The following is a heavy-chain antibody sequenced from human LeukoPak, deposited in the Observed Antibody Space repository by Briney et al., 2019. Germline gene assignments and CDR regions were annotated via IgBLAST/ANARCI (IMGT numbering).Heavy chain of an antibody. D-gene: IGHD6-19*01. J-gene: IGHJ4*02. CDR2: ISSSGSTI. V-gene: IGHV3-48*03. CDR3: AMEKSVASYFDY. CDR1: GFTFSSYE. Sequence: GGSLRLSCAASGFTFSSYEMNWVRQAPGKGLEWVSYISSSGSTIYYADSVKGRFTISRDNAKNSLYLQMNSLRAEDTAVYYCAMEKSVASYFDYWGQGTLVTVSS.